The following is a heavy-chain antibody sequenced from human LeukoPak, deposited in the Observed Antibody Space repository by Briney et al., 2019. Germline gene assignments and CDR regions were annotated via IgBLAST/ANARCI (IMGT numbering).Heavy chain of an antibody. D-gene: IGHD6-13*01. CDR2: IIPIFGTA. J-gene: IGHJ4*02. CDR3: ARLAAAGTMWVDY. CDR1: GGTFSSYA. V-gene: IGHV1-69*06. Sequence: ASVKVSCKASGGTFSSYAISWVRQAPGQGLEWMGGIIPIFGTANYAQKFQGRVTITADKSTSTAYMELSSLRSEDTAVYYCARLAAAGTMWVDYWGQGTLVTVSS.